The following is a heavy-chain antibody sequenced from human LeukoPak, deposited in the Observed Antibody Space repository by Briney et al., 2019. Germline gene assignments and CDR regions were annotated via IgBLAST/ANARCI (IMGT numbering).Heavy chain of an antibody. CDR3: ARSYSNYDYYYYYMDV. D-gene: IGHD4-11*01. J-gene: IGHJ6*03. CDR2: IIPIFGTA. CDR1: GGTFSSYA. Sequence: SVKVSCKASGGTFSSYAISWVRQAPGQGLEWMGRIIPIFGTANYAQKFQGRVTITADKSTSTAYMELSSLRSEDTAVYYCARSYSNYDYYYYYMDVWGKGTTVTVSS. V-gene: IGHV1-69*06.